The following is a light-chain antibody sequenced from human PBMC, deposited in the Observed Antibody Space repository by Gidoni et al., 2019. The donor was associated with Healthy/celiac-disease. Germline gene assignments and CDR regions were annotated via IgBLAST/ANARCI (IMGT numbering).Light chain of an antibody. V-gene: IGLV1-40*01. CDR1: SSNLGAVYD. CDR3: QSYDSSLSGWV. Sequence: QSVLTQPPSVSGAPGQWVTISCTGSSSNLGAVYDVHWYQQLPGTAPKLLIYGNSNRPSGVPDRFSGSKSGTSASLAITGLQAEDEADYYCQSYDSSLSGWVFGGGTKLTVL. CDR2: GNS. J-gene: IGLJ3*02.